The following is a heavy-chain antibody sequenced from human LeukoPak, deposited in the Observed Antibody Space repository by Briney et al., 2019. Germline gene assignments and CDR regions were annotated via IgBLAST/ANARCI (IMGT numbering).Heavy chain of an antibody. Sequence: SETLSLTCAVSGGSISSSNWWSWVRQPPGKGLGWIGEIYHSGSTNYNPSLKSRVTISVDKSKNQFSLKLSSVTAADTAVYYCARSSPLLAAADYWGQGTLATVSS. CDR2: IYHSGST. D-gene: IGHD6-13*01. CDR3: ARSSPLLAAADY. V-gene: IGHV4-4*02. J-gene: IGHJ4*02. CDR1: GGSISSSNW.